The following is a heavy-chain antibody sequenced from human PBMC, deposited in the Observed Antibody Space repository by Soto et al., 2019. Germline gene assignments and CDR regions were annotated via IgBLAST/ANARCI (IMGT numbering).Heavy chain of an antibody. CDR3: ARVATAYNYDY. J-gene: IGHJ4*02. D-gene: IGHD2-21*02. CDR1: GYTFTSYA. Sequence: ASVKVSCKASGYTFTSYAMHWVRQAPGQRLEWMGWINAGNGNTKYSQKFQGRVTITRDTSASTAYMELSSLKTEDTAFYYCARVATAYNYDYWGQGTLVTVSS. CDR2: INAGNGNT. V-gene: IGHV1-3*01.